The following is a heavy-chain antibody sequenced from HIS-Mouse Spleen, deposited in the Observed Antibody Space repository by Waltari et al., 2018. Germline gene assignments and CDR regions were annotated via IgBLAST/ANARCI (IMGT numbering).Heavy chain of an antibody. J-gene: IGHJ4*02. D-gene: IGHD3-22*01. CDR3: ARDSKLHYYDSSGYYY. Sequence: QVQLVQSGAEVKKPGSSVKVSCKASGGTFSSYAIIWVRQAPGQGLEWMGRIIPILGIANYGQKFQGRVTITADKSTSTAYMELSSLRSEDTAVYYCARDSKLHYYDSSGYYYWGQGTLVTVSS. V-gene: IGHV1-69*04. CDR1: GGTFSSYA. CDR2: IIPILGIA.